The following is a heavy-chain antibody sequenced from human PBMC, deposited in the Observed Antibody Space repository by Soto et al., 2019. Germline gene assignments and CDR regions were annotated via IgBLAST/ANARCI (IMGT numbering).Heavy chain of an antibody. V-gene: IGHV3-53*01. Sequence: GGSLRLSCAASGFTVSSSYMSWVSQAPGRGLEWVSTIFSGGTTHYADSVQGRFTISRDSSKNTLFLQLNSLRAEDTAIYYCARETVPPSYHYYDCWGQGTQVTVSS. CDR2: IFSGGTT. D-gene: IGHD2-2*02. J-gene: IGHJ4*02. CDR1: GFTVSSSY. CDR3: ARETVPPSYHYYDC.